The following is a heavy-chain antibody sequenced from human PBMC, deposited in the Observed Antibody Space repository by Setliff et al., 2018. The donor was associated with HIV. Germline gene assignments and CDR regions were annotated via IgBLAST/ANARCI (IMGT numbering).Heavy chain of an antibody. CDR3: AREWNGGYDY. J-gene: IGHJ4*02. CDR2: IKQDGSEK. V-gene: IGHV3-7*01. CDR1: GFTFSTYS. D-gene: IGHD2-8*01. Sequence: GGSLRLSCAASGFTFSTYSMNWVRQAPGKGLEWVANIKQDGSEKYYVDSVKGRLTISRDNAKNSLYLQMNSLRAEDTAVYYCAREWNGGYDYWGQGTQVTVSS.